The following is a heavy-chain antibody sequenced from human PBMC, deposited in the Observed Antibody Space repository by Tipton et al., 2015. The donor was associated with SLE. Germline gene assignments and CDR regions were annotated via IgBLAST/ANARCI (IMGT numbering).Heavy chain of an antibody. CDR2: IDYSGST. V-gene: IGHV4-39*01. J-gene: IGHJ6*03. Sequence: TLSLTCTVSGGSISSSIYYWGWIRQPPGKGLEWIGNIDYSGSTHDNPSLKSRVTTSVDTSKNQFSLKLSSVTAADTAVYYCASGMVRGVIAKSYYMDVWGSGTTVTVSS. CDR1: GGSISSSIYY. CDR3: ASGMVRGVIAKSYYMDV. D-gene: IGHD3-10*01.